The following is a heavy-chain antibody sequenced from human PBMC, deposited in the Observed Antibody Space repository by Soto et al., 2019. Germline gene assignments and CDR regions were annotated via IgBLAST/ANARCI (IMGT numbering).Heavy chain of an antibody. Sequence: VQLVESGGGLVQPGRSLRLSCAASGFTFDDYAMHWVRQAPGKGLEWVSGISWNSGSIGYADSVKGRFTISRDNAKNSLYLQMNSLRAEDTALYYCAKDSSRGATGPADYWGQGTLVTVSS. CDR2: ISWNSGSI. J-gene: IGHJ4*02. CDR3: AKDSSRGATGPADY. D-gene: IGHD3-10*01. CDR1: GFTFDDYA. V-gene: IGHV3-9*01.